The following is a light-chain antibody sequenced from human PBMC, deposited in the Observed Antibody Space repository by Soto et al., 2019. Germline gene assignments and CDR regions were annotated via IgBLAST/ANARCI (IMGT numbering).Light chain of an antibody. V-gene: IGLV2-14*01. CDR3: FSYTRSGTYV. Sequence: QSALTQPASVSGSPGQSITISCTGTSSDVGNYKYVSWYQQHPGKAPKLMIYEVSNRPSGVSNRFSGSKSGNTASLTISALPAEDEADYYCFSYTRSGTYVFGTGTKAPVL. CDR2: EVS. CDR1: SSDVGNYKY. J-gene: IGLJ1*01.